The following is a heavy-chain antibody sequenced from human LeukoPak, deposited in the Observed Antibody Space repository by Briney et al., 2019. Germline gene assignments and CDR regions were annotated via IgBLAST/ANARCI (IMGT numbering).Heavy chain of an antibody. D-gene: IGHD6-19*01. CDR2: SYPSDSDT. Sequence: GESLKISCKGSGYSFTNYWIGWVRQMPGKGLEWMGISYPSDSDTRYGPSFQGQVTISADKSISTAYLQWSSLKASDTAMYYCARQLGYSSGWYFDYWGQGTLVTVSS. CDR1: GYSFTNYW. CDR3: ARQLGYSSGWYFDY. J-gene: IGHJ4*02. V-gene: IGHV5-51*01.